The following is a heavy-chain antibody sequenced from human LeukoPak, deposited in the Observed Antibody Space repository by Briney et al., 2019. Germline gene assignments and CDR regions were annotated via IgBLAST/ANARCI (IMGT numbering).Heavy chain of an antibody. CDR2: IYYGGST. V-gene: IGHV4-39*07. D-gene: IGHD3-22*01. J-gene: IGHJ3*01. Sequence: SETLSLTCTVSGGSVSSSHYWGWIRQPPGKGLEWIGSIYYGGSTYYNASLRSRVTTSVDTSKNQFSLKLSSVTAADTAVYYCAKSTYYYDTFVNAFDLWGQGTVVTVSS. CDR3: AKSTYYYDTFVNAFDL. CDR1: GGSVSSSHY.